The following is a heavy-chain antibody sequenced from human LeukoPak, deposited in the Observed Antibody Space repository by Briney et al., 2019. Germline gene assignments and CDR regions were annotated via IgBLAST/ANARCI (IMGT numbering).Heavy chain of an antibody. J-gene: IGHJ4*02. Sequence: GESLKISCTGFEYTFSSYWIGWVRQMPGRGLEWMGIIYPGDSDTRYSPSFQGQVTISADKSISTAYLQWSSLRTSDTALYYCARLGLGRFCSGGSCYASEADYWGQGTLVTVSS. CDR2: IYPGDSDT. CDR3: ARLGLGRFCSGGSCYASEADY. D-gene: IGHD2-15*01. CDR1: EYTFSSYW. V-gene: IGHV5-51*01.